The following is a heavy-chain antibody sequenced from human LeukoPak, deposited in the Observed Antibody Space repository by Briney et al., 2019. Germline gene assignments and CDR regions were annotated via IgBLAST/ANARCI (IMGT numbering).Heavy chain of an antibody. CDR2: IKTDGSST. V-gene: IGHV3-74*01. Sequence: PGGSLRLSCAASGFTFSSYSMDWVRQAPGKGLVWVSRIKTDGSSTSYADSVKGRFTISRDNAKNTLYLQMNSLRAEDTAVYYCARDREVNYIYYYMDVWGKGTTVTVSS. CDR1: GFTFSSYS. J-gene: IGHJ6*03. D-gene: IGHD4-11*01. CDR3: ARDREVNYIYYYMDV.